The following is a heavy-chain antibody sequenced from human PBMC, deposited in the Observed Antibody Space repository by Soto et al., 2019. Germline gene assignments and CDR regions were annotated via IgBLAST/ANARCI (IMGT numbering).Heavy chain of an antibody. CDR3: AREQGAEGYSSGWTSYYYYGMDV. CDR1: GFTFSSYG. CDR2: IWYDGSNK. V-gene: IGHV3-33*01. J-gene: IGHJ6*02. D-gene: IGHD6-19*01. Sequence: GGSLRLSCAASGFTFSSYGMHWVRQAPGKGLEWVAVIWYDGSNKYYADSVKGRFTISRDNSKNTLNLQINSLRAEDTAVYYCAREQGAEGYSSGWTSYYYYGMDVWGQGTTVTVSS.